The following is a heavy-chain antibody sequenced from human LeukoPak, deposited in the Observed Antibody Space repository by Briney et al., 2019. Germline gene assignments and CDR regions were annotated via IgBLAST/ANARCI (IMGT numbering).Heavy chain of an antibody. CDR2: INHSGST. J-gene: IGHJ6*03. CDR3: ARGLNEYYYDSSGLWGYYYYYMDV. Sequence: SETLSLTCAVYGGSFSGYYWSRIRQPPGKGLEWIGEINHSGSTNYNPSLKSRVTISVDTSKNQFSLKLSSVTAADTAVYYCARGLNEYYYDSSGLWGYYYYYMDVWGKGTTVTVSS. V-gene: IGHV4-34*01. D-gene: IGHD3-22*01. CDR1: GGSFSGYY.